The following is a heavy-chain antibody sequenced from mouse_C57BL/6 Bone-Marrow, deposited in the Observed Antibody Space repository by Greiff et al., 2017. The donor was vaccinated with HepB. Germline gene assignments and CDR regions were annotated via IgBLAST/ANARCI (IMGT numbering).Heavy chain of an antibody. CDR1: GYTFTSYW. Sequence: VQLQQSGAELAQPGASVKLSCKASGYTFTSYWMHWVKQRPGQGLEWIGYINPSSGYTKYNQKFKDKATLTADKSSSTAYMQLSSLTYEDSAVYYCAGPYYYGSSYLDYWGQGTTLTVSS. CDR2: INPSSGYT. V-gene: IGHV1-7*01. CDR3: AGPYYYGSSYLDY. J-gene: IGHJ2*01. D-gene: IGHD1-1*01.